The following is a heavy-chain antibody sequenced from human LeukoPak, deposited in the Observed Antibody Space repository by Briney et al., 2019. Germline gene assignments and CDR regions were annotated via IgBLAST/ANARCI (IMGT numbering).Heavy chain of an antibody. CDR1: GFTFSGLW. CDR2: IKEDGSEK. CDR3: AMTGAYSGAFDY. Sequence: GGSLRLSCANSGFTFSGLWMSWIRHATGRGLEWVANIKEDGSEKSYVDSVKGRFTISRDNAKNSLFLQVRSLRAEDTAVYYCAMTGAYSGAFDYWGQGTLVTVSS. D-gene: IGHD1-26*01. J-gene: IGHJ4*02. V-gene: IGHV3-7*01.